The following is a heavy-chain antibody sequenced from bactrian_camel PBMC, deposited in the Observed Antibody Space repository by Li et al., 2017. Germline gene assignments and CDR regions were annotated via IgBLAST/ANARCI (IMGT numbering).Heavy chain of an antibody. CDR2: TYTGGGGI. D-gene: IGHD2*01. J-gene: IGHJ4*01. CDR1: TGTFRSAC. V-gene: IGHV3S40*01. Sequence: DVQLVESGGGSVQAGGSLRLSCAASTGTFRSACMGWIRQVSRKEREGVAQTYTGGGGIYYHDAVKGRFAMSHDNAKNTAYLQMDSLKPEDSGMYYCTAGEWYVGRCPPRNYAQGTQVTVS.